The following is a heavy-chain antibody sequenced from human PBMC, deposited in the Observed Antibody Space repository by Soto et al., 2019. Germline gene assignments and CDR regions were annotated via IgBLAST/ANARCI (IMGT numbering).Heavy chain of an antibody. V-gene: IGHV1-69*02. CDR3: ARHHICSFATCFGYMEI. Sequence: QVQLVQSGAEVKKPGSSVKVACPASVDTFNTHTITWFRQAPGQGLEWVGRIIPMLGITNYAQKFQGRVTITADKSTSTAYTELRTLTSADTALYACARHHICSFATCFGYMEIWGGGTTVRVSS. J-gene: IGHJ6*03. CDR1: VDTFNTHT. D-gene: IGHD2-2*01. CDR2: IIPMLGIT.